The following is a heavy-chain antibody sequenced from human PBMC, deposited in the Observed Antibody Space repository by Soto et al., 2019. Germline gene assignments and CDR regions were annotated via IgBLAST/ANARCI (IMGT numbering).Heavy chain of an antibody. D-gene: IGHD2-2*01. Sequence: ASVKVSCKASGYTFSSYGISWVRQAPGQGLEWMGWISAYNGNTNYAQKLQGRVTMTTDTSTSTAYMELRSLRSDDTAVYYCARDQGRYCSSTSCYWGFDYWGQGTLVTV. CDR1: GYTFSSYG. V-gene: IGHV1-18*04. CDR2: ISAYNGNT. CDR3: ARDQGRYCSSTSCYWGFDY. J-gene: IGHJ4*02.